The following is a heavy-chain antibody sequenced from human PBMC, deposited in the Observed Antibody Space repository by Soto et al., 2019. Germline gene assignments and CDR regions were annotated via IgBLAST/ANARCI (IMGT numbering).Heavy chain of an antibody. D-gene: IGHD5-12*01. CDR2: ISAYNGNT. V-gene: IGHV1-18*01. J-gene: IGHJ6*02. CDR3: ARWMEMATSTPWGYYYGMDV. Sequence: QVQLVQSGAEVKKPGASVKVSCKASGYTFTSYGISWVRQAPGQGLEWMGWISAYNGNTNYAQKLLGSVTMTTDTTTSTAYMELRSLKSDDTAVYYCARWMEMATSTPWGYYYGMDVWGQGTTVTVSS. CDR1: GYTFTSYG.